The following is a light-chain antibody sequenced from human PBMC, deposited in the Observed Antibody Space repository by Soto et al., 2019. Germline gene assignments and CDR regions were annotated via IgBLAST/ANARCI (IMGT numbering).Light chain of an antibody. CDR2: VAS. J-gene: IGKJ1*01. V-gene: IGKV3-20*01. CDR3: HQYAGSPRT. Sequence: EIVLTQSPDTLSLSPGERATLSCRASQSLINNYLAWYQQRPGQAPRLLFYVASNRAPGVPDRFSGSGSGSDFTLTISRLEPEHFAVYYCHQYAGSPRTFGQGTKVEIK. CDR1: QSLINNY.